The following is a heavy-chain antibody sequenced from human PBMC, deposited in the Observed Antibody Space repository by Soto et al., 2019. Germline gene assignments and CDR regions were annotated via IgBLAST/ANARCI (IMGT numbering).Heavy chain of an antibody. Sequence: QVQLQESGPGLLKPSETLSLTCTVSGGSISSYYWSWIRQPAGKGPEWIGRIYTSGSTNYNPSLKSRVTMSVDTSKNQFSLKLSSVTAADTAVYYCARACSSNSCYDVFDYWGQGTLVTVSS. D-gene: IGHD2-2*01. CDR1: GGSISSYY. CDR2: IYTSGST. J-gene: IGHJ4*02. CDR3: ARACSSNSCYDVFDY. V-gene: IGHV4-4*07.